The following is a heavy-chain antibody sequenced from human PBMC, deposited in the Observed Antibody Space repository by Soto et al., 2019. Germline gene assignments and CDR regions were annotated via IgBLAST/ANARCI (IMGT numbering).Heavy chain of an antibody. CDR2: IYPGDSDT. J-gene: IGHJ6*02. CDR1: GYSFTSYW. D-gene: IGHD3-10*01. Sequence: PGEALKISCKGSGYSFTSYWIGWVRQMPGKGLEWMGIIYPGDSDTRYSPSFQGQVTISADKSISTAYLQWSSLKASDTTMYYCAGGGVRGVITRTRDYYGMDVWGQGTTVTVSS. V-gene: IGHV5-51*01. CDR3: AGGGVRGVITRTRDYYGMDV.